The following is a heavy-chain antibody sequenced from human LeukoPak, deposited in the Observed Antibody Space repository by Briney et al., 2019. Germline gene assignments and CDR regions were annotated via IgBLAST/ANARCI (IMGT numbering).Heavy chain of an antibody. Sequence: ASVKVSCKASGYTFTSYAMHWVRQAPGQRLGWMGWINAGNGNTKYSQKFQGRVTITRDTSASTAYMELSSLRSEDTAVYYCASLGLLWFGELSQWGQGTLVTVSS. D-gene: IGHD3-10*01. CDR3: ASLGLLWFGELSQ. J-gene: IGHJ4*02. CDR1: GYTFTSYA. V-gene: IGHV1-3*01. CDR2: INAGNGNT.